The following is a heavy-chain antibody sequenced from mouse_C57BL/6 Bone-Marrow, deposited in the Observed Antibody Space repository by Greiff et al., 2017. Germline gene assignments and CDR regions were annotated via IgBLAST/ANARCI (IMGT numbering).Heavy chain of an antibody. CDR1: GYTFTSYW. CDR2: ISPGSGST. Sequence: QVQLKQPGAELVKPGASVKMSCKASGYTFTSYWITWVKQRPGQGLEWIGDISPGSGSTNYNEKFKSKATLTVDTSASTAYMQLSSLTSEDSAVYYCAYDPSYWYFDVWGTGTTVTVSS. D-gene: IGHD2-3*01. J-gene: IGHJ1*03. CDR3: AYDPSYWYFDV. V-gene: IGHV1-55*01.